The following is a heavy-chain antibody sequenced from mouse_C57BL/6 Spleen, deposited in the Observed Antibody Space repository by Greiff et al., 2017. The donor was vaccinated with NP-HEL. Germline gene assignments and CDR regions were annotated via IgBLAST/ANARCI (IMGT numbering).Heavy chain of an antibody. CDR1: GFTFSSYA. J-gene: IGHJ3*01. CDR2: ISDGGSYT. V-gene: IGHV5-4*01. Sequence: EVKLVESGGGLVKPGGSLKLSCAASGFTFSSYAMSWVRQTPEKRLEWVATISDGGSYTYYPDNVKGRFTISRDNAKNNLYLQMSHLKSDDTAMYYCARDRGDYPFAYWGQGTLVTVSA. D-gene: IGHD2-4*01. CDR3: ARDRGDYPFAY.